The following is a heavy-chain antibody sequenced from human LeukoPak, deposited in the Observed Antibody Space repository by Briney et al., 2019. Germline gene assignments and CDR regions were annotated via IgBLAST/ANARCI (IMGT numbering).Heavy chain of an antibody. CDR1: GGSIRRYF. D-gene: IGHD1-1*01. CDR2: FYTSANT. Sequence: PTETLSLTCSVSGGSIRRYFWSWLRQSPGKGLEWIGNFYTSANTNYNPSLKSRVTISVDTSKNQFSLRLTSVTAADTAVYFCARRRTGTTHNWCDPWGQGILVTVSS. CDR3: ARRRTGTTHNWCDP. V-gene: IGHV4-4*09. J-gene: IGHJ5*02.